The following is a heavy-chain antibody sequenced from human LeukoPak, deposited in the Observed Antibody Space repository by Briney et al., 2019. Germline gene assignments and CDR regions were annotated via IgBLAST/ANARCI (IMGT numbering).Heavy chain of an antibody. CDR3: ARTYYGDNWFDP. D-gene: IGHD3-10*01. J-gene: IGHJ5*02. V-gene: IGHV4-39*01. CDR1: GDSISSSSSY. Sequence: SETLSLTCTVSGDSISSSSSYWGWIRQPPGKGLEWIGSIYYSGSTYYNTSLKSRVTISVDTSKNQFSLKLNSVTAADRAVYYCARTYYGDNWFDPWGQGTLVTVSS. CDR2: IYYSGST.